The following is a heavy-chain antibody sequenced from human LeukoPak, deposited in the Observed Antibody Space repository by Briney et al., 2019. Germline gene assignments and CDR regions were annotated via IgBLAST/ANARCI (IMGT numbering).Heavy chain of an antibody. CDR3: ARRDSSTWWSFDY. D-gene: IGHD6-13*01. V-gene: IGHV4-59*08. CDR2: INYSGST. Sequence: KPSETLSLTCTVSGGSISSYYWSWIRQPPGKGLEWIGYINYSGSTNYNPSLKSRVTISVDTSKNQFSLKLSSVTAADTAVYYCARRDSSTWWSFDYWGQGTLVTVSS. CDR1: GGSISSYY. J-gene: IGHJ4*02.